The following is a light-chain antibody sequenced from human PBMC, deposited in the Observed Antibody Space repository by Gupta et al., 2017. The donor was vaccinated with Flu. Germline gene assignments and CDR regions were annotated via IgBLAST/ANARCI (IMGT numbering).Light chain of an antibody. Sequence: DVVMTQSPLSLPVTLGQPASISCRSSQSLVYIDGNTYLNWFHQRPGQSPRRLIYKVSNRDSGVPDRFSGRASGYDFTLKSSGGEAEDVGVYYFKQGKHSITFGQGTKVEI. J-gene: IGKJ2*01. CDR1: QSLVYIDGNTY. CDR2: KVS. CDR3: KQGKHSIT. V-gene: IGKV2-30*01.